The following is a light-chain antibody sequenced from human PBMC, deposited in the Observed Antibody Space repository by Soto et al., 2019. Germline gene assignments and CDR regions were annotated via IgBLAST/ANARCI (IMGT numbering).Light chain of an antibody. J-gene: IGKJ2*01. Sequence: EIVLTQSPGTLSLSPGERATLSCRASQSVSSNYLAWYQQKPGQTPRVLIYDASRRATGIPDRFSGRGSGTDFSLTISRLEPEDFAVYYCHQYGSSPYAFGQGTNLEIK. CDR2: DAS. CDR1: QSVSSNY. CDR3: HQYGSSPYA. V-gene: IGKV3-20*01.